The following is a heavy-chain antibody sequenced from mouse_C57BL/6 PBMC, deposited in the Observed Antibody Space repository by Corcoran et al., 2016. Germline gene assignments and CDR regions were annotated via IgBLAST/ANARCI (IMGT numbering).Heavy chain of an antibody. Sequence: DVQLQESGPGLVKPSQSLSLTCSVTGYSITSGYYWNWIRQFPGNKLEWMGYISYDGSNNYNPSLKNRISITRDTSKNQFFLKLNSVTTEDTATYYCAREYYSNRYYAMDYWGQGTSVTVSS. J-gene: IGHJ4*01. D-gene: IGHD2-5*01. CDR3: AREYYSNRYYAMDY. CDR1: GYSITSGYY. CDR2: ISYDGSN. V-gene: IGHV3-6*01.